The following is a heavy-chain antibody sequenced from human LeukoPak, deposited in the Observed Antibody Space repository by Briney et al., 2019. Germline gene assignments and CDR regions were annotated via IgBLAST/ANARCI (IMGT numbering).Heavy chain of an antibody. J-gene: IGHJ3*02. Sequence: GGSLRLSCAASGFTFSSYAMHWVRQAPGKGLEWVAVISYDGSNKYYADSVKGRFTISRDNSKNTLYLQMNSLRAEDTAVYYCAREAGQILWFGDQGDAFDIWGQGAMVTVSS. CDR1: GFTFSSYA. D-gene: IGHD3-10*01. CDR3: AREAGQILWFGDQGDAFDI. V-gene: IGHV3-30-3*01. CDR2: ISYDGSNK.